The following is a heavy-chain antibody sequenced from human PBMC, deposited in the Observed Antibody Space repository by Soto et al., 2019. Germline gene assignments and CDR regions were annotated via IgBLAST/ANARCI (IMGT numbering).Heavy chain of an antibody. CDR2: IWYDGSNK. Sequence: PVGSLRLSCAASGFTFSSYGMHWVRQAPGKGLEWVAVIWYDGSNKYYADSVKGRFTISRDNSKNTLYLQMNSLRAEDTAVYYCARNNWNYDYYGMDVWGQGTTVTVSS. CDR1: GFTFSSYG. D-gene: IGHD1-20*01. CDR3: ARNNWNYDYYGMDV. V-gene: IGHV3-33*01. J-gene: IGHJ6*02.